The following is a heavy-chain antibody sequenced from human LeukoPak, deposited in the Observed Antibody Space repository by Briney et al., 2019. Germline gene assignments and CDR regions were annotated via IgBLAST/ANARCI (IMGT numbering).Heavy chain of an antibody. J-gene: IGHJ4*02. CDR1: GYTFNNFF. D-gene: IGHD3-10*02. CDR3: ARGQTMYY. V-gene: IGHV1-18*01. CDR2: ISPHSHTT. Sequence: ASVTVSCKASGYTFNNFFISWVRQAPGQGLEWVWWISPHSHTTHYAEKFQGRVTMTTDTSTTTVYMELRSLRSDDTAVYFCARGQTMYYWGQGTPVTVSS.